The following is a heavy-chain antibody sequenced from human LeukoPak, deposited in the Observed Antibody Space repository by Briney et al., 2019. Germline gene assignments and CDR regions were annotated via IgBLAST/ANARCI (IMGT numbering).Heavy chain of an antibody. CDR1: GFTFGDYG. V-gene: IGHV3-23*01. D-gene: IGHD1-26*01. J-gene: IGHJ4*02. CDR3: AKGIVGATRKINLFDY. CDR2: ISGSGGST. Sequence: GGSLRLSCAASGFTFGDYGMSWVRQAPGKGLEWVSAISGSGGSTYYADSVKGRFTISRDNSKNTLYLQMNSLRAEDTAVYYCAKGIVGATRKINLFDYWGQGTLVTVSS.